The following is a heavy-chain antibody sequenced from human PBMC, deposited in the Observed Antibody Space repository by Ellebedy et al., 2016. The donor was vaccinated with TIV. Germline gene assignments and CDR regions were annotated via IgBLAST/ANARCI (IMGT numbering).Heavy chain of an antibody. V-gene: IGHV7-4-1*02. Sequence: AASMKVSCKASGYTFTSYAMNWVRQAPGQGLEWMGWINTNTGNPTYAQGFTRRFVFSLDTSVSTAYLQISSLKAEDTAVYYCARFESYGELGNWFDPWGQGTLVTVSS. CDR2: INTNTGNP. CDR3: ARFESYGELGNWFDP. D-gene: IGHD4-17*01. CDR1: GYTFTSYA. J-gene: IGHJ5*02.